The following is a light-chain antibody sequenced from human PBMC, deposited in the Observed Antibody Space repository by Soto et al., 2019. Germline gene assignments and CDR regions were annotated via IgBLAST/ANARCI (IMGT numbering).Light chain of an antibody. Sequence: QSVLTHPPSVSGAPGQRFTIACTGSSSNIGAGYAVHWYQQLPGKAPKLLIYGNTNRPSGVPDRFSGSKSGTSASLAITGLQAEDEADYYCQSYDSSLSASYVFGGGTKVTVL. CDR3: QSYDSSLSASYV. J-gene: IGLJ1*01. V-gene: IGLV1-40*01. CDR1: SSNIGAGYA. CDR2: GNT.